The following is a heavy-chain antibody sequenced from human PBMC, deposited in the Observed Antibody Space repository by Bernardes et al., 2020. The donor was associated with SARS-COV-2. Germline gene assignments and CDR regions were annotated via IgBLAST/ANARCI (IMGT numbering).Heavy chain of an antibody. D-gene: IGHD6-19*01. Sequence: GGSLRLSCVASVFSLFALCMAWVRPAPGKGLEWVSTLNTDGENTHYADSVKGRFTISRDNAKNRLYLEMTSLRVEDTAVYYCTRDLAGAASYWGQGALVTVSS. CDR1: VFSLFALC. CDR3: TRDLAGAASY. CDR2: LNTDGENT. V-gene: IGHV3-74*01. J-gene: IGHJ4*02.